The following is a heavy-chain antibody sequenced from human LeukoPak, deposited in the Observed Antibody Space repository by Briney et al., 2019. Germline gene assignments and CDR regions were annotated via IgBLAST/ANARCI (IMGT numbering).Heavy chain of an antibody. CDR3: GRDLGGRSGY. D-gene: IGHD1-26*01. Sequence: GGSLRLSCAATGFTFSSSTMHWVRLAPGKGLEWVAIVSYDGTDKHYADSVKGRFSISRDNAKNTLYLQMNSLRAEDTAVYYCGRDLGGRSGYWGQGTLVTVSS. CDR1: GFTFSSST. CDR2: VSYDGTDK. V-gene: IGHV3-30*04. J-gene: IGHJ4*02.